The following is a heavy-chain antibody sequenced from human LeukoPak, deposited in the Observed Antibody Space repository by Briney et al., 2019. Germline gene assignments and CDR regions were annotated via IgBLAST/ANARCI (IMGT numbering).Heavy chain of an antibody. Sequence: ASVTVSCNASGYTFTSYGIGGVRQAPGQGLEWMGWISAYNGNTNYAQKLQAIVSITTITSTSTAYMELRSLTSDDTAVYYCAREQRVTMKVGGYYYLDNWGNGTTVTVSS. J-gene: IGHJ6*03. CDR1: GYTFTSYG. V-gene: IGHV1-18*01. D-gene: IGHD3-22*01. CDR2: ISAYNGNT. CDR3: AREQRVTMKVGGYYYLDN.